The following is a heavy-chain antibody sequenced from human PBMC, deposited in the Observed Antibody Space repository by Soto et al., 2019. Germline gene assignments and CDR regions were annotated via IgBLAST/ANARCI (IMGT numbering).Heavy chain of an antibody. Sequence: GGSLRLSCAASGFTVSSNYMSWVRQAPGKGLEWVSVIYSGGSTYYADSVKGRFTISRDNSKNTLYLQMNSLRAEDTAVYYCARDRELALSFDYWGQGTLVTVSS. V-gene: IGHV3-66*01. J-gene: IGHJ4*02. CDR2: IYSGGST. CDR1: GFTVSSNY. D-gene: IGHD1-26*01. CDR3: ARDRELALSFDY.